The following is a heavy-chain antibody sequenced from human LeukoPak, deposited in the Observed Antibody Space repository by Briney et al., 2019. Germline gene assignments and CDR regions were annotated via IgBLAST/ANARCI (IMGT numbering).Heavy chain of an antibody. J-gene: IGHJ5*02. CDR2: IYYTGSP. CDR1: GFTFSSYD. CDR3: ARTVSDTWFDP. Sequence: PGGSLRLSCAASGFTFSSYDMTWVRQPPGRGLEWIGTIYYTGSPYYNPSLKSRVTISVDTSKNQFSLKLSSVTAADTAVYYCARTVSDTWFDPWGQGTLVTVSS. V-gene: IGHV4-38-2*01. D-gene: IGHD3-9*01.